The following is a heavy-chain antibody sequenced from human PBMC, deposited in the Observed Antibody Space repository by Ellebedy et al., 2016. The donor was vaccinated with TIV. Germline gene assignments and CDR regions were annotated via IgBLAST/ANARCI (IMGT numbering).Heavy chain of an antibody. CDR2: INPNSGGT. V-gene: IGHV1-2*02. CDR3: ASSGYSVTGWDY. CDR1: GYTFTGYY. J-gene: IGHJ4*02. Sequence: ASVKVSXXASGYTFTGYYMHWVRQAPGQGLEWMGWINPNSGGTNYAQKFQGRVTMTRDTSISTAYMELSRLRSDDTAVYYCASSGYSVTGWDYWGQGTLVTVSS. D-gene: IGHD3-22*01.